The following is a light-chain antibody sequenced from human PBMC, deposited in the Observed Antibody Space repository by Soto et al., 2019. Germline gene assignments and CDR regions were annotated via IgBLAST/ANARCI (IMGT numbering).Light chain of an antibody. CDR1: QSISSY. CDR2: AAS. CDR3: QQSYSTPWT. V-gene: IGKV1-39*01. Sequence: DIQMTQSPSSLSASVGDRVTITCRASQSISSYLNWYQQKPGKAPKLLIYAASSLQSGGPSRFSGGGSGTDFTLTISSLQPEDFATYYCQQSYSTPWTCGQGTKVEIK. J-gene: IGKJ1*01.